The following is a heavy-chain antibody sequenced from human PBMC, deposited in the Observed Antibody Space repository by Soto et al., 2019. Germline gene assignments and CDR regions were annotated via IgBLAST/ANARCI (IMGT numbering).Heavy chain of an antibody. Sequence: CSRSSNHPGKGLEWIGEINHSGGTSYNPSLKSRVTISVDTSKSQFSLKLTSVTAADRAVYYCARGSVDTLDSSGCAAVWGKGTPVAV. V-gene: IGHV4-34*01. CDR3: ARGSVDTLDSSGCAAV. CDR2: INHSGGT. D-gene: IGHD3-22*01. J-gene: IGHJ1*01.